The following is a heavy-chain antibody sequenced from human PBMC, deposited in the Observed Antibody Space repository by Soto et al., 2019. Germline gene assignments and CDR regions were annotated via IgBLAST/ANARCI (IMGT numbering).Heavy chain of an antibody. J-gene: IGHJ4*02. CDR1: GFTFSSYG. CDR3: VRDPDPYRVVGGTRDL. CDR2: IWYDGSNK. D-gene: IGHD1-26*01. V-gene: IGHV3-33*01. Sequence: GSLRLSCAASGFTFSSYGMHWVRQAPGKGLEWVAVIWYDGSNKYYADSVKGRFTISRDNSKNTLYLQMNSLRAEDTVVYYCVRDPDPYRVVGGTRDLWGQGSLVIDAS.